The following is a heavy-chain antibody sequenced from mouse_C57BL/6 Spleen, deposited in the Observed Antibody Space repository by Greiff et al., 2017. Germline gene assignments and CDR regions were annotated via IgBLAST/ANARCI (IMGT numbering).Heavy chain of an antibody. J-gene: IGHJ3*01. Sequence: EVQGVESGGGLVKPGGSLKLSCAASGFTFSSYAMSWVRQTPEKRLEWVATISDGGSYTYYPDKVKGLFTISRDNAKNNLYLQMSHLKSEDTAMYDCARDFLLLRLAYWGQGTLVTVSA. CDR3: ARDFLLLRLAY. CDR1: GFTFSSYA. CDR2: ISDGGSYT. D-gene: IGHD2-10*01. V-gene: IGHV5-4*01.